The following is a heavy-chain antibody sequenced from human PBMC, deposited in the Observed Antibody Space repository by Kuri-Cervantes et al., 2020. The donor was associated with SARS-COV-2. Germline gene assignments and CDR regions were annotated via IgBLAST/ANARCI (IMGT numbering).Heavy chain of an antibody. Sequence: GGSLRLSCAASGFTFSSYAMHWVRQAPGKGLEWVAIISYDGNDDYYADSVKGRFTISRDNSKNTLYLQMNSLRAEDTAVYYCPRVLRGYSGYELFDYWGQGTLVTVSS. V-gene: IGHV3-30-3*01. CDR3: PRVLRGYSGYELFDY. CDR1: GFTFSSYA. D-gene: IGHD5-12*01. J-gene: IGHJ4*02. CDR2: ISYDGNDD.